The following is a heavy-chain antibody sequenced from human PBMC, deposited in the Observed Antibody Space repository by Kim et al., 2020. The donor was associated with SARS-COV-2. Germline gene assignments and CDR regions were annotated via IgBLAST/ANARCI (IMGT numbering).Heavy chain of an antibody. D-gene: IGHD6-19*01. V-gene: IGHV4-34*01. CDR3: ARGRQWLVLHWRAYNWFDP. J-gene: IGHJ5*02. CDR1: GGSFSGYY. Sequence: SETLSLTCAVYGGSFSGYYWSWIRQPPGKGLEWIGEINHSGSTNYNPSLKSRVTISVDTSKNQFSLKLSSVTAADTAVYYCARGRQWLVLHWRAYNWFDPWGQGTLVTVSS. CDR2: INHSGST.